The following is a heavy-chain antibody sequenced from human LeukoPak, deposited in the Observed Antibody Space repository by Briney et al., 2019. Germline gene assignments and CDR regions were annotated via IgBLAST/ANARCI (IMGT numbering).Heavy chain of an antibody. CDR2: IYYSGST. CDR3: ARQLEAPLTGLFDY. CDR1: GGSTSSSSYY. Sequence: SETLSLTCTVSGGSTSSSSYYWGWIRQPPGKGLEWIGSIYYSGSTYYNPSLKSRVTISVDTSKNQFSLKLSSVTAADTAVYYCARQLEAPLTGLFDYWGQGTLVTVSS. V-gene: IGHV4-39*01. D-gene: IGHD3-9*01. J-gene: IGHJ4*02.